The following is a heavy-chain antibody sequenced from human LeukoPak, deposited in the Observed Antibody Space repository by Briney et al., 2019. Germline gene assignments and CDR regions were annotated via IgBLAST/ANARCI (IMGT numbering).Heavy chain of an antibody. CDR1: GGPISSYY. Sequence: PSETLSLTCTVSGGPISSYYWSWIRQPPGKGLEWIGYIFNSGRTNYNPSLKSRVTISVDTSKNQFSLKLSSVTAADTAVYYCARDKGTTDLLDAWGKGTTVTVSS. V-gene: IGHV4-59*12. CDR3: ARDKGTTDLLDA. D-gene: IGHD1-1*01. CDR2: IFNSGRT. J-gene: IGHJ6*04.